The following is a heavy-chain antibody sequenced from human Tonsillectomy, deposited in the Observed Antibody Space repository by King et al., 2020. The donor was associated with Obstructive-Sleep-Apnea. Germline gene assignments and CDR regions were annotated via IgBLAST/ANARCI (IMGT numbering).Heavy chain of an antibody. J-gene: IGHJ4*02. CDR3: AKGSSSWYPDYFDY. CDR2: INQSGDT. Sequence: VQLQQWGAGLLKPSETLSLTCAVYGGSFSDYYWSWIRQPPGKGLEWIGEINQSGDTNYNPSLKSRVTISVDTPKNQFSLKRSSVSAADTAMYYCAKGSSSWYPDYFDYWGQGTLVTVSS. D-gene: IGHD6-13*01. V-gene: IGHV4-34*01. CDR1: GGSFSDYY.